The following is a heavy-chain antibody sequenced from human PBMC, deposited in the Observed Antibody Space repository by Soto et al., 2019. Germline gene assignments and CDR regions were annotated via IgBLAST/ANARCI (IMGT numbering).Heavy chain of an antibody. Sequence: SGTLSLTCTVSGDSISSGRYPWGWIRQPPGKGLEFIATIHYTGNTHYNPSLRSRVTIFVDTSKSQFSLRLSSVTAADTAVYYCARADGFRVLTTFMDYPGQGTLVTVSS. CDR1: GDSISSGRYP. J-gene: IGHJ4*02. D-gene: IGHD3-10*01. CDR2: IHYTGNT. CDR3: ARADGFRVLTTFMDY. V-gene: IGHV4-39*01.